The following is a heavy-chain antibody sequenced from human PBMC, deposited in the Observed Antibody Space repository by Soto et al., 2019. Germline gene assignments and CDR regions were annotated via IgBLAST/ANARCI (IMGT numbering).Heavy chain of an antibody. CDR3: VKAGWGGLDVLYLFFDH. CDR2: ISYDGIHS. Sequence: QVQLVESGGGVVQPGGSLRLPCAASGFTFRTYAMHWVRQAPGKGLEWLAVISYDGIHSYYADSVKGRFTISRDNPKNTLYLEMNRLRPEDTAVYYCVKAGWGGLDVLYLFFDHWGQGALVTVSS. V-gene: IGHV3-30*18. J-gene: IGHJ4*02. D-gene: IGHD3-9*01. CDR1: GFTFRTYA.